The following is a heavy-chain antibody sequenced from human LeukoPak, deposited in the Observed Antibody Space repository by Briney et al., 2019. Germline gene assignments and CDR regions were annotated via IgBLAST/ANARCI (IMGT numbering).Heavy chain of an antibody. V-gene: IGHV1-69*05. J-gene: IGHJ3*02. D-gene: IGHD2-2*01. CDR1: GGTFSSYA. CDR2: IIPILGTA. CDR3: ASPPGYCSSTSCNGAFDI. Sequence: SVKVSCKASGGTFSSYAISWVRQAPGQGLEWMGGIIPILGTANYAQKFQGRVTITTDESTSTAYMELSSLRSEDTAVYYCASPPGYCSSTSCNGAFDIWGQGTMVTVSS.